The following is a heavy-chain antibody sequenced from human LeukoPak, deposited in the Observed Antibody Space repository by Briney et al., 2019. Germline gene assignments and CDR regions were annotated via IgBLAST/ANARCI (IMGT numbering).Heavy chain of an antibody. CDR1: GGTFSIYA. CDR2: IIPIFGTA. V-gene: IGHV1-69*06. CDR3: ARKRPPGDGMDV. Sequence: AALKVSCMASGGTFSIYAISWVRQAPGQGLEWMGGIIPIFGTANYGQKFQGRVTITADKSTSTAYMELSSLRSEDTAVYYCARKRPPGDGMDVWGKGTTVTVSS. J-gene: IGHJ6*04.